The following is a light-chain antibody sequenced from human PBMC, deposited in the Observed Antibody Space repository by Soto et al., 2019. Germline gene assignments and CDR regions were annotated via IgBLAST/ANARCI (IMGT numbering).Light chain of an antibody. V-gene: IGLV2-8*01. J-gene: IGLJ3*02. CDR2: EVN. Sequence: QSALTQPPPASGSPGQSVTISCTGTSSDVGGYNYVSWYQQHPGKAPKVMIYEVNKRPSGVPDRFSGSKSGNTASLTISGLQAEDEADYYCKSYTGINNWVFGGGTKVTVL. CDR1: SSDVGGYNY. CDR3: KSYTGINNWV.